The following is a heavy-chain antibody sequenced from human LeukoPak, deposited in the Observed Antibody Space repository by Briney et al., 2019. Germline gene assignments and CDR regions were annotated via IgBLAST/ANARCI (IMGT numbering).Heavy chain of an antibody. D-gene: IGHD3-10*01. CDR1: GFTFTSSA. Sequence: VASVKVSCKASGFTFTSSAMQWVRQARGQRLEWIGWIVVGSGNTNYAQKFQERVTITRDMSTSTAYMELSSLRSEDTAVYYCATLWFGELPEDYWGQGTLVTVSS. V-gene: IGHV1-58*02. CDR2: IVVGSGNT. J-gene: IGHJ4*02. CDR3: ATLWFGELPEDY.